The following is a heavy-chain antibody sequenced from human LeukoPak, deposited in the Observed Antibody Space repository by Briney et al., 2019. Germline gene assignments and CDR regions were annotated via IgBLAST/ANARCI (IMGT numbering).Heavy chain of an antibody. CDR1: GFTFSSYS. CDR3: ARTYHYASSGYPGY. Sequence: GGSLRLSCTASGFTFSSYSMNWVRQAPGKGLEWVSYISSSGSTIYYADSVKGRFTISRDNAKNSLYLQMNSLRADDTAVYYCARTYHYASSGYPGYWGQGTLVTVSS. J-gene: IGHJ4*02. D-gene: IGHD3-22*01. V-gene: IGHV3-48*01. CDR2: ISSSGSTI.